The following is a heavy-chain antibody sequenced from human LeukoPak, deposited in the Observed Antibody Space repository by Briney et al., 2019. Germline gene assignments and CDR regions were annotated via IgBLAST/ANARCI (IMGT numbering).Heavy chain of an antibody. CDR1: GFTFSNYG. J-gene: IGHJ4*02. CDR2: IWYDGSKK. Sequence: GGSLRLSCAASGFTFSNYGIHSVRQSPGKGLEWVTVIWYDGSKKYYADSVKGRFTISRDNSKNTLYLQMSSLRGEDTAMYYCARGSSEYSHGLDYWGQGTLVTVSS. V-gene: IGHV3-33*01. CDR3: ARGSSEYSHGLDY. D-gene: IGHD5-18*01.